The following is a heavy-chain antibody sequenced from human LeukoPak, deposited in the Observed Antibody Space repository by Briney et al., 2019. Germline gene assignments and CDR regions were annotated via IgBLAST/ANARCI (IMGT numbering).Heavy chain of an antibody. Sequence: GGSLRLSCVVSGFTLSSYAMSWVRQAPGKGLEWVSTISHSAYTTYYADSVKGRFTISRDSSKNTLYLQMNSLRADDTAVYYCAKIMALYCSGGSCNEIDYWGQGTLVTVSS. CDR2: ISHSAYTT. V-gene: IGHV3-23*01. J-gene: IGHJ4*02. CDR1: GFTLSSYA. D-gene: IGHD2-15*01. CDR3: AKIMALYCSGGSCNEIDY.